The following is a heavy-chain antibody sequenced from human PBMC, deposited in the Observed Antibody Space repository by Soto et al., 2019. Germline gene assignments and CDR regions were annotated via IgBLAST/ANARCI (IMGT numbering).Heavy chain of an antibody. CDR2: INQDGSDQ. D-gene: IGHD2-8*01. CDR1: GFTFSSHW. CDR3: ATSMRHTLNP. V-gene: IGHV3-7*01. Sequence: EVQVVESGGGLVQHGGSLRLSCAASGFTFSSHWMTWVRPVPGKGLEWVANINQDGSDQYYVDSVKGRFTISRDNAKNSLCPHMNSLRVEDTAVYYCATSMRHTLNPWGQGTLVTVSS. J-gene: IGHJ5*02.